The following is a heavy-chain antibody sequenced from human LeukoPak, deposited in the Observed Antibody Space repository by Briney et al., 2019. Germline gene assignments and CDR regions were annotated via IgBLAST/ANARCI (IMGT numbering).Heavy chain of an antibody. CDR3: ARALYYDSSGYYLYPSYFDY. Sequence: PGGSLRLSRPASGFTFSDYYMRCIRQAQGKGREWVSYIRSSGGTIYYAASVKGRFTISRDNAKNSLYLQMNRLRAAETAVYYCARALYYDSSGYYLYPSYFDYWGQGTLATVSS. CDR2: IRSSGGTI. D-gene: IGHD3-22*01. J-gene: IGHJ4*02. V-gene: IGHV3-11*01. CDR1: GFTFSDYY.